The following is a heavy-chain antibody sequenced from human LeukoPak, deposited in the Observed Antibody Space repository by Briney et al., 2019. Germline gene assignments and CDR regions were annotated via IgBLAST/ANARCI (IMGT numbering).Heavy chain of an antibody. V-gene: IGHV3-21*04. CDR2: ISSSSSYR. D-gene: IGHD3-10*02. CDR1: GFTFSGFN. Sequence: PGGSLRLSCTASGFTFSGFNIHWVRQAPGRGLEWVSCISSSSSYRYYADSVKGRFTISRDNAKNSVYLQMNSLRAEDTAVYYCARYVGRPDYFDYWGQGTLVTVSS. J-gene: IGHJ4*02. CDR3: ARYVGRPDYFDY.